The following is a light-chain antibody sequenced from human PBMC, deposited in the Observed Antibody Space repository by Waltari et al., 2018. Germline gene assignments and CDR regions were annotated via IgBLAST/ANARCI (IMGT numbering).Light chain of an antibody. CDR3: SSYTSTSSLYV. Sequence: QSALTQPASLSGSPGPSIPLPRTGTTCGIGGYTYVSLYQHHTGKAPKLIIYEVSNRPSGVSNRFSGSKSGNTASLTISGLQAEDEANYFCSSYTSTSSLYVFGTATEVTVL. CDR2: EVS. V-gene: IGLV2-14*01. J-gene: IGLJ1*01. CDR1: TCGIGGYTY.